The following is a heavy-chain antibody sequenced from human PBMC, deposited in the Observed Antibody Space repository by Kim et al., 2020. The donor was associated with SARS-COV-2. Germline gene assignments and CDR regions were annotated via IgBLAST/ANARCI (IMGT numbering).Heavy chain of an antibody. V-gene: IGHV1-69*01. J-gene: IGHJ4*02. CDR3: AREVEYSSSGFDY. D-gene: IGHD6-6*01. Sequence: YAQKFQGRVTITADESTSTAYMELSSLRSEDTAVYYCAREVEYSSSGFDYWGQGTLVTVSS.